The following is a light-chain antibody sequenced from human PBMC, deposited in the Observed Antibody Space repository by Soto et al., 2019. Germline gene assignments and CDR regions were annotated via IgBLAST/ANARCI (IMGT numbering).Light chain of an antibody. V-gene: IGLV2-23*03. CDR2: EGN. CDR3: CSFAGGATFV. Sequence: QSALTQPASVSGSPGQSITISCTGTSNDVGGYNLVSWYQQLPGKASKLIIYEGNKRPSGISDRFSGSRSGNTASLTISALRAEDEADYSCCSFAGGATFVFGGGTKLTVL. CDR1: SNDVGGYNL. J-gene: IGLJ2*01.